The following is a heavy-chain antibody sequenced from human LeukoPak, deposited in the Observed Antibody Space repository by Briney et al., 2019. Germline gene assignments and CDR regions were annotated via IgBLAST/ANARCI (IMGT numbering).Heavy chain of an antibody. D-gene: IGHD2/OR15-2a*01. J-gene: IGHJ4*02. CDR2: INGDGSGT. Sequence: QPGGSRRFSCAASGFAFSSTSMHWVRKAPGRGLLWVSRINGDGSGTSYADSVRGRFTISRDNAKNTLYLHMNSLRAEDTAVYYCARVTSTLGNWGQGTLVTVSS. V-gene: IGHV3-74*03. CDR1: GFAFSSTS. CDR3: ARVTSTLGN.